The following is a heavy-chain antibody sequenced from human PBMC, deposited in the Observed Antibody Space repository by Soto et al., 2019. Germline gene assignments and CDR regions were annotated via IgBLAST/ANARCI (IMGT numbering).Heavy chain of an antibody. CDR2: IYYSGST. Sequence: QVQLQESGPGLVKPSQTLSLTCTVSGGSISSGDYYWSWIRQPPGKGLEWIGYIYYSGSTCYNPSLKSRLTISVDTSKNQFSLKLSSVTAADTAVYYCARERPDGARLDPWGQGTLVTVSS. J-gene: IGHJ5*02. D-gene: IGHD6-6*01. CDR3: ARERPDGARLDP. V-gene: IGHV4-30-4*01. CDR1: GGSISSGDYY.